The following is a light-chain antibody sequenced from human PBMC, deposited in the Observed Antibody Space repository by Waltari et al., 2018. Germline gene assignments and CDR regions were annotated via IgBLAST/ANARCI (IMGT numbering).Light chain of an antibody. CDR2: DVD. CDR3: CSYAGRVAVV. CDR1: SSDVGAYDF. V-gene: IGLV2-23*02. J-gene: IGLJ2*01. Sequence: QSALTQPASVSGSPGQSITISCTGSSSDVGAYDFVPWYQRHPGTAPRLVLYDVDKRPSGVSNRFSGSKSGDTASLTISGLQSEDEGDYFCCSYAGRVAVVFGGGTKVTVL.